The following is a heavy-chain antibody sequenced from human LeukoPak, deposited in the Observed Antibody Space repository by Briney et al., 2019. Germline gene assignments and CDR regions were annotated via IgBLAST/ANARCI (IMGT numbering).Heavy chain of an antibody. V-gene: IGHV3-53*01. D-gene: IGHD2-2*01. CDR3: ARTFGYCSSTSCPGGWDWFDP. J-gene: IGHJ5*02. CDR1: GFTVSSNY. CDR2: IYSGGST. Sequence: QPGGSLRLSCAASGFTVSSNYMSWVRQAPGKGLEWVSVIYSGGSTYYADSVKGRFTISRDNSKNTLYLQMNSLRAEDTAVYYCARTFGYCSSTSCPGGWDWFDPWGQGTLVTVSS.